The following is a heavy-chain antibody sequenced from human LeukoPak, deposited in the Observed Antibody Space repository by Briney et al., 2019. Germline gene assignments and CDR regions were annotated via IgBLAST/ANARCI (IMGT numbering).Heavy chain of an antibody. CDR1: GFTVSGNY. CDR3: GRQMTTVITGVYYYYGMDV. Sequence: PGGSLRLSCAASGFTVSGNYMTWVRQAPGKGLEWVSVIYSGGNTYYVDSVKGRFTISRGNSKNTLYLQMNSLRAEDTAVYYCGRQMTTVITGVYYYYGMDVWGQGTTVTVSS. V-gene: IGHV3-66*04. D-gene: IGHD3-16*01. J-gene: IGHJ6*02. CDR2: IYSGGNT.